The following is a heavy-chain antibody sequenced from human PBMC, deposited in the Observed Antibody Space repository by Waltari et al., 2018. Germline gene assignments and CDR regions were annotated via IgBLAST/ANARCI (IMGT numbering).Heavy chain of an antibody. J-gene: IGHJ5*02. CDR2: IYTSGST. CDR1: GGSISSYY. Sequence: QVQLQESGPGLVKPSETLSLTCTVSGGSISSYYWSWIRQPAGKGLEWIGRIYTSGSTNYNPSLKSRVTMSVDTSKNQFSLKLSSVTAADTAVYYCARESPLRSPTIFGAGGFDPWGQGTLATVSS. V-gene: IGHV4-4*07. CDR3: ARESPLRSPTIFGAGGFDP. D-gene: IGHD3-3*01.